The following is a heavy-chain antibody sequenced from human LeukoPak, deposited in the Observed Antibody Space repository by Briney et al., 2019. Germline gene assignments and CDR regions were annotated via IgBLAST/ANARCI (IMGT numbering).Heavy chain of an antibody. CDR2: IGGIGSI. J-gene: IGHJ6*02. V-gene: IGHV3-48*03. CDR1: GFTFSSYE. CDR3: ARRLPYYGMDV. Sequence: PGGSLRLSCAASGFTFSSYEIHWVRQAPGKGLKWVSKIGGIGSIMYADSVKGRFTISTDSAKSSVYLQMNSLRAEDTAVYYCARRLPYYGMDVWGQGTTVTVSS.